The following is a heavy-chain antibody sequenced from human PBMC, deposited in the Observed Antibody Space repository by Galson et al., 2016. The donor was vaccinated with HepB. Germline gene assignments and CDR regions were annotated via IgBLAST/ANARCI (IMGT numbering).Heavy chain of an antibody. CDR2: IHYSGST. V-gene: IGHV4-39*01. CDR1: GGSISRSAYY. D-gene: IGHD1-26*01. Sequence: SETLSLTCTVSGGSISRSAYYWGWIRQPPGKGLEWIGSIHYSGSTSYDASLKSRVTISVDPSKNQFPLNLRSVTAADTAVYYCSRHSGVSSVTYQGIDYWGQGTLVTVSS. J-gene: IGHJ4*02. CDR3: SRHSGVSSVTYQGIDY.